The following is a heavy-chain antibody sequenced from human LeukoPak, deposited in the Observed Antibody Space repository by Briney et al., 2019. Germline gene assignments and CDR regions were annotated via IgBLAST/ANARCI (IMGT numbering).Heavy chain of an antibody. J-gene: IGHJ4*02. Sequence: PGGSLRLSCAASGFTFSSYEMNWVRQAPGKGLEWVSYICRRGSTIYYADSVKGRFTISRDNAKNSLYLQMNSLRAEDTAVYYCTRDLYYYGSGNYVPGFPDYWGQGTLVAVSS. V-gene: IGHV3-48*03. CDR1: GFTFSSYE. CDR2: ICRRGSTI. CDR3: TRDLYYYGSGNYVPGFPDY. D-gene: IGHD3-10*01.